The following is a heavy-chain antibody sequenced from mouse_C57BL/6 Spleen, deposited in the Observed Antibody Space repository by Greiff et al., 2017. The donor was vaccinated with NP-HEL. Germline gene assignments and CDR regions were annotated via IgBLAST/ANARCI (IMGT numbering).Heavy chain of an antibody. D-gene: IGHD1-1*01. CDR3: ARSYYGSSYCFDY. CDR2: IYPGDGDT. Sequence: VQLQQSGAELVKPGASVKISCKASGYAFSSYWMNWVKQRPGKGLEWIGQIYPGDGDTNYNGKFKGKATLTADKSSSTAYMQLSSLTSEDSAVYFCARSYYGSSYCFDYWGQGTTLTVSS. CDR1: GYAFSSYW. J-gene: IGHJ2*01. V-gene: IGHV1-80*01.